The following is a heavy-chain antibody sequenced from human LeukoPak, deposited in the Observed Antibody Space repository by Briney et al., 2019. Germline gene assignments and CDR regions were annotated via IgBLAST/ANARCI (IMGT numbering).Heavy chain of an antibody. Sequence: ASVKVSCKASGYTFTSYGISWVRQAPGQGLEWMGWISAYNGNTNYAQKLQGRVTMTTDTSTSTAYMELRSLRSDDTAVYYCAREHDCSGGSCYPPEGYYYGMDVWGQGTTVTVSS. CDR3: AREHDCSGGSCYPPEGYYYGMDV. V-gene: IGHV1-18*01. CDR2: ISAYNGNT. CDR1: GYTFTSYG. D-gene: IGHD2-15*01. J-gene: IGHJ6*02.